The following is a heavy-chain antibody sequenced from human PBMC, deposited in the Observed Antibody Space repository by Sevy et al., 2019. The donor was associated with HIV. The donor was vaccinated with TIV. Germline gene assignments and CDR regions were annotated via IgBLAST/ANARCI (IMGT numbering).Heavy chain of an antibody. D-gene: IGHD3-10*01. J-gene: IGHJ6*03. V-gene: IGHV3-23*01. CDR3: ARGSAGDPDYYYYYYMDV. CDR1: GFSFDSYG. CDR2: ISGSGTRT. Sequence: GGSLRLSCAVSGFSFDSYGMTWVRQAPGKGLEWVSGISGSGTRTYYADSVKGRFIISRDNAKNSLYLQMNSLRDEDTAVYYCARGSAGDPDYYYYYYMDVWGKGTTVTVSS.